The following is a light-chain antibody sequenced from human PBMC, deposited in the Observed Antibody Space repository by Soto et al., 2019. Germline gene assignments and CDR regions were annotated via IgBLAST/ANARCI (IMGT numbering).Light chain of an antibody. CDR1: SSDVGGYNY. CDR2: EVT. V-gene: IGLV2-8*01. CDR3: SSYAASNNFYFV. Sequence: QSALTQPPSASGSPGQSVTISCTETSSDVGGYNYVSWYQQYPGRAPKLMIYEVTKRPSGVPDRFSGSKSGNTASLTVSGLQTEDEADCYCSSYAASNNFYFVFGGGTKVTVL. J-gene: IGLJ3*02.